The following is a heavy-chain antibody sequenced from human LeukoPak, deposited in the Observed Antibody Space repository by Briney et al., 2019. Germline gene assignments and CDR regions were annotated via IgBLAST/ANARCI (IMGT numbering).Heavy chain of an antibody. J-gene: IGHJ4*02. V-gene: IGHV3-21*01. D-gene: IGHD5-12*01. CDR3: TSIRGFSAYNPGY. Sequence: GGSLRLPCAASGFTFSDHALTWVRQAPGKGLEWVSSISSTSSYIYYGDSVRGRFTISRDNAKNSLYLQMNSLRVEDTAVYYCTSIRGFSAYNPGYWGQGTLVTVSS. CDR1: GFTFSDHA. CDR2: ISSTSSYI.